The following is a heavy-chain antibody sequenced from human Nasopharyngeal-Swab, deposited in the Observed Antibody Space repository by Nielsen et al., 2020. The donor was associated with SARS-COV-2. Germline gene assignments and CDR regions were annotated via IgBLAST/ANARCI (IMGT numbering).Heavy chain of an antibody. CDR1: GFTFSSYG. D-gene: IGHD6-19*01. CDR2: IWYDGSNK. J-gene: IGHJ6*03. V-gene: IGHV3-33*01. CDR3: ARDNWQWLVQEYYMDV. Sequence: GESLKISCAASGFTFSSYGMHWVRQAPGKGLEWVAVIWYDGSNKYYADSVKGRFTISRDNSKSTLYLQMNSLRAEDTAVYYCARDNWQWLVQEYYMDVWGKGTTVTVSS.